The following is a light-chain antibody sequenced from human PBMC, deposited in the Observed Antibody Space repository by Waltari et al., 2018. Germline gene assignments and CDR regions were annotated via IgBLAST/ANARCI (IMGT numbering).Light chain of an antibody. V-gene: IGLV2-11*01. CDR3: CSYAGSDNV. Sequence: QSALTQPRSVSGSPGQSVTISCTGTSSDVGGYNYVSWYQQHPGKAPKLMIYDVSKRPSGVPDRFSGSKSCNTASLTISGLQAEDEADYYCCSYAGSDNVFGTGTKVTVL. CDR2: DVS. J-gene: IGLJ1*01. CDR1: SSDVGGYNY.